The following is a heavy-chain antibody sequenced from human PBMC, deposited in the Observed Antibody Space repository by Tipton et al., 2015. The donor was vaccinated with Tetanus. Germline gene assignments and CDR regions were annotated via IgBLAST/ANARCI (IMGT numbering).Heavy chain of an antibody. Sequence: SLRLSCVVSGFTVTNEYMSWLRQAPGKGLEWVSAISGSGGSTYYADSVKGQFTISRDNSKNTLYLQMNSPRAEDTAVYYCAKAPSLGDAFDIWGQGTMVTVSS. CDR1: GFTVTNEY. V-gene: IGHV3-23*01. CDR2: ISGSGGST. CDR3: AKAPSLGDAFDI. D-gene: IGHD3-16*02. J-gene: IGHJ3*02.